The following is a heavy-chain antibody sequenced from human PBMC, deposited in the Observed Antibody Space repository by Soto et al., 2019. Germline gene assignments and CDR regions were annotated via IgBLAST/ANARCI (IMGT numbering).Heavy chain of an antibody. J-gene: IGHJ5*02. CDR3: VRDGTKTLRDWFDP. CDR2: IYATGTT. CDR1: GASISGFY. V-gene: IGHV4-4*07. D-gene: IGHD1-1*01. Sequence: SETLSLTCSVSGASISGFYWSWIRKSAGKGLEWIGRIYATGTTDYNPSLKSRVMMSVDTSKKQFSLKLRSVTAADTAVYYCVRDGTKTLRDWFDPWGQGISVTVSS.